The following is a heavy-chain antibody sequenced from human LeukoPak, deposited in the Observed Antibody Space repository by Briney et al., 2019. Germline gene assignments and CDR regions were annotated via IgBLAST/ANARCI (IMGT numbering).Heavy chain of an antibody. V-gene: IGHV3-30*01. J-gene: IGHJ4*02. CDR2: ISSGGTYE. CDR3: ARDSTYYYDSGSSGPHYFDN. D-gene: IGHD3-10*01. Sequence: PGGSLRLSCAASGFTFGNYAMHWVRQAPGKGLEWVSLISSGGTYEYYADSVKGRFTMSRDNSKNTLYLQLNSLRAEDTAVYYCARDSTYYYDSGSSGPHYFDNWGQGTQVTVSS. CDR1: GFTFGNYA.